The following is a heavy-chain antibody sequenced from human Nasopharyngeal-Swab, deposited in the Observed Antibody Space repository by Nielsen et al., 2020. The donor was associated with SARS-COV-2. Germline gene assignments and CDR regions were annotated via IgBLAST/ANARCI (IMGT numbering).Heavy chain of an antibody. D-gene: IGHD2-21*01. CDR3: ARDRGEDAGIDY. Sequence: GESLKISCAASGFAVTNYGIHWVRQAPGKGLEWVASMSHDAKREFYADSVEGRFTISRDNSKNTLYLQMNSLRAEDTAIYYCARDRGEDAGIDYWSQGTLVTVAS. J-gene: IGHJ4*02. CDR2: MSHDAKRE. V-gene: IGHV3-30*03. CDR1: GFAVTNYG.